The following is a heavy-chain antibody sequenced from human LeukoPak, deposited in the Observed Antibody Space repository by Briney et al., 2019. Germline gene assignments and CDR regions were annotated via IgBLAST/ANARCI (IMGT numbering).Heavy chain of an antibody. J-gene: IGHJ5*02. Sequence: SETLSLTCTVSGGSMSSYYWSWIRQPPGKGLEWIGYIYYSGSTNYNPSLKSRVTISVDTSKNQFSLKLSSVTAADTAVYYCARVDTDYYYDSSGYRFDPWGQGTLVTVSS. CDR1: GGSMSSYY. CDR2: IYYSGST. D-gene: IGHD3-22*01. CDR3: ARVDTDYYYDSSGYRFDP. V-gene: IGHV4-59*01.